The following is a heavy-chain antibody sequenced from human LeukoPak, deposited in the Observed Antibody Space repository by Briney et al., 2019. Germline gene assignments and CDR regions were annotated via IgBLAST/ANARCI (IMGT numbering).Heavy chain of an antibody. V-gene: IGHV1-2*02. CDR3: AREFLMTTVTTSYYYYGMDV. Sequence: GASVKVSCKASGYTFTGYYMHWVRQAPGQGLEWMGWINPNSGGTNYAQKFQGRVTMTRDTSISTAYMELSRLRSDDTAVYYCAREFLMTTVTTSYYYYGMDVWGQGTTVTVSS. CDR2: INPNSGGT. D-gene: IGHD4-17*01. CDR1: GYTFTGYY. J-gene: IGHJ6*02.